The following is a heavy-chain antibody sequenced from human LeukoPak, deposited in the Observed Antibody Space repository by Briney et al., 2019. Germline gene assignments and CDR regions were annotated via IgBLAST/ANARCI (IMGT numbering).Heavy chain of an antibody. Sequence: GGSLRLSCAASGFTFSSYGMHWVSQAPGKGLEWVANIKKDGSEKYYVDSVKGRFTISRDNAKTSLYLQMNSLRAEDTAVYYCARDYYYDSSGYLGDSNDAFDIWGQGTMVTVSS. D-gene: IGHD3-22*01. CDR2: IKKDGSEK. V-gene: IGHV3-7*01. CDR1: GFTFSSYG. CDR3: ARDYYYDSSGYLGDSNDAFDI. J-gene: IGHJ3*02.